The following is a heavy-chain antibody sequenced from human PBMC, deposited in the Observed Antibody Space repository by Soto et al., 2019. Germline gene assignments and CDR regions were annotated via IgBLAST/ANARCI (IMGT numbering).Heavy chain of an antibody. CDR3: ARQEYYYGSGSYYLHDMDF. D-gene: IGHD3-10*01. V-gene: IGHV4-39*01. J-gene: IGHJ6*02. CDR1: GGSISSPNYY. CDR2: VYYSGST. Sequence: PSETLSLTCTVSGGSISSPNYYWGWIRQPPGKGLEWIGSVYYSGSTYYNPSLKSRVTISVDTSKNQFSLKLSSVTAADTAVYYCARQEYYYGSGSYYLHDMDFWGQGTTVTVSS.